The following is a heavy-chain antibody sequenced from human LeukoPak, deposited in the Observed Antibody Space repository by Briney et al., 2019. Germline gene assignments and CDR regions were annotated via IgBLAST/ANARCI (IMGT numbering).Heavy chain of an antibody. Sequence: GSLRLSCAASGFTFSSYEMNWVRQAPGKGLEWIGYIYYSGSTNYNHSLKSRVTISVDTYKNKFSLKLRSVTAADTAVYYCARETKTTRFVFDYWGQGTLVTVSS. J-gene: IGHJ4*02. D-gene: IGHD1-1*01. CDR1: GFTFSSYE. V-gene: IGHV4-59*01. CDR2: IYYSGST. CDR3: ARETKTTRFVFDY.